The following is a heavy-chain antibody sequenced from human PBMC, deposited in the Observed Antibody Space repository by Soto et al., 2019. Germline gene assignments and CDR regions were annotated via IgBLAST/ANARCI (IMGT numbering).Heavy chain of an antibody. CDR2: IWYDGSEK. J-gene: IGHJ4*02. CDR1: GFSFSDYG. D-gene: IGHD1-1*01. CDR3: ARQSLGNIRLRGFDY. V-gene: IGHV3-33*01. Sequence: QVQLMESGGGVVQPGRCLRLSCAASGFSFSDYGMHWVRQAPGKGLEWVAVIWYDGSEKYYADSVKGRFTISRDNSKNTLYLQMNSLRVEDTALYYCARQSLGNIRLRGFDYWGQGALVTVSS.